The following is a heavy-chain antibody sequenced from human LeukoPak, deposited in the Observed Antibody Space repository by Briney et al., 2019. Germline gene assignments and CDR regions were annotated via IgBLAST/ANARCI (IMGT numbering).Heavy chain of an antibody. CDR2: IWYDGSNK. J-gene: IGHJ4*02. Sequence: GGSLRLSCAASGFTFSSYGMHWVRQAPGKGLEWVAVIWYDGSNKYYADSVKGRFTISRDNSKNTLYLQMNSLRAEDTAVYYCASDSSGWYYFDYWGQGTLVTVSS. CDR1: GFTFSSYG. CDR3: ASDSSGWYYFDY. D-gene: IGHD6-19*01. V-gene: IGHV3-33*01.